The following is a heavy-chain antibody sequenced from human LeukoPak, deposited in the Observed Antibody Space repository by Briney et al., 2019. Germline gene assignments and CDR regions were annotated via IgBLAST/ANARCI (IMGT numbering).Heavy chain of an antibody. V-gene: IGHV3-20*04. D-gene: IGHD3-16*02. CDR2: INWNGGST. Sequence: GGSLRLSCEASGFIPSRYSMNWVRQAPGKGLEWVSGINWNGGSTGYADSVKGRFTISRDNAKNSLYLQMNSLRAEDTALYYCARDLYDYVWGSYRYTGNDYWGQGTLVTVSS. J-gene: IGHJ4*02. CDR3: ARDLYDYVWGSYRYTGNDY. CDR1: GFIPSRYS.